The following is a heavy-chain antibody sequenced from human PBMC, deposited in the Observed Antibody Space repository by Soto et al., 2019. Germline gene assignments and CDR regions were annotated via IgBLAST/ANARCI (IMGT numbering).Heavy chain of an antibody. CDR3: AHRPFTLGGVIANHHYFDY. V-gene: IGHV2-5*02. CDR1: GFSLSTSGVG. J-gene: IGHJ4*02. D-gene: IGHD3-16*02. CDR2: IYWDDDK. Sequence: QITLKESGPTLVKPTQTLTLTCTFSGFSLSTSGVGVGWIRQPPGKALEWLGLIYWDDDKRYSPSPTCRLPITMYTSKNQVVLTMTSMAPVDTATYYCAHRPFTLGGVIANHHYFDYWGQGTLFTVSS.